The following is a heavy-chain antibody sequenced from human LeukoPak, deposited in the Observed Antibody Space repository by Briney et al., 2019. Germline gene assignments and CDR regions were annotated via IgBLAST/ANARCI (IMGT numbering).Heavy chain of an antibody. CDR3: ATGWYGDGGY. CDR1: GGSINSYY. J-gene: IGHJ4*02. Sequence: SENLSFTGTGAGGSINSYYWSWIRQPPGQELKWIGYTHYSGTTTYNPSLKCRVTISIDTSKSQFSLKLSSVTAADTAVYYCATGWYGDGGYWGQGILVTVSS. V-gene: IGHV4-59*01. D-gene: IGHD6-19*01. CDR2: THYSGTT.